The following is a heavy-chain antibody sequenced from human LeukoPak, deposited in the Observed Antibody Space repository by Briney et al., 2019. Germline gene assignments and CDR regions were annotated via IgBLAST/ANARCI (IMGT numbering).Heavy chain of an antibody. V-gene: IGHV1-69*05. CDR2: IIPIFGTA. CDR3: ATRGYSYGLFDY. J-gene: IGHJ4*02. D-gene: IGHD5-18*01. CDR1: GGTFSSYD. Sequence: ASVKVSCKASGGTFSSYDISWVRQAPGQGLEWMGGIIPIFGTANYAQKFQGRVTITTDESTSTAYMELSSLRSEDTAVYYCATRGYSYGLFDYWGQGTLVTVSS.